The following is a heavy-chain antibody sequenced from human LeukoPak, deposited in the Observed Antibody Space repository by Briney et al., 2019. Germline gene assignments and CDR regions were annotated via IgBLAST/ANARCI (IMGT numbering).Heavy chain of an antibody. CDR3: ARDSYYDSSGYYSSEYFQH. J-gene: IGHJ1*01. D-gene: IGHD3-22*01. V-gene: IGHV1-2*02. CDR1: GYTFTGYY. Sequence: ASVKVSCKASGYTFTGYYMHWVRQAPGQGLEWMGWINPNSGGTNYAQKFQGKVTMTRDTSISTAYMELSRLRSDDTAVYYCARDSYYDSSGYYSSEYFQHWGQGTLVTVSS. CDR2: INPNSGGT.